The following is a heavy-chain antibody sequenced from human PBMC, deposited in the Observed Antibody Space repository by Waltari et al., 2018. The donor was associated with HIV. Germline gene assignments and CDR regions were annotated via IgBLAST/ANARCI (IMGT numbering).Heavy chain of an antibody. CDR3: HYFDTSASAAFDY. J-gene: IGHJ4*02. Sequence: SCAASGFTFSGSAMHWVRQASGKGLEWVGRIRSKANTYATAYAASVKGRFTISRDDSKNTAYLLMNSLKTEDTAVYYCHYFDTSASAAFDYWGQGTLVTVSS. D-gene: IGHD3-22*01. CDR1: GFTFSGSA. V-gene: IGHV3-73*01. CDR2: IRSKANTYAT.